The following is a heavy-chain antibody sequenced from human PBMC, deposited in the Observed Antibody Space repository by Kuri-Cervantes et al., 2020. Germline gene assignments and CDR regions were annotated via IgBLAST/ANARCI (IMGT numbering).Heavy chain of an antibody. V-gene: IGHV3-30*03. D-gene: IGHD6-19*01. CDR1: GFTFISYG. CDR3: VRKQAVAGFDY. CDR2: ISYDGSNK. J-gene: IGHJ4*02. Sequence: CAATGFTFISYGMQWVRQAPGKGPEWVAVISYDGSNKYYADSVKGRFIISRDNSKNTLYLKMNSLRAEDTAVYYCVRKQAVAGFDYWGQGTLVTVSS.